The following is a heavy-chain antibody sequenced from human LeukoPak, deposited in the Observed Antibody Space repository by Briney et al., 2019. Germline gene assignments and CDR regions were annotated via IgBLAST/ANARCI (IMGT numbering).Heavy chain of an antibody. Sequence: SQTLSLTCAVSGGSISSGGYSWSWIRQPPGKGLEWIGYIYHSGSTYYNPSLKSRVTISVDRSKNQFSLKLSSVTAADTAVYYCARDRGYYDSPLKGWFDPWGQGTLVTVSS. V-gene: IGHV4-30-2*01. D-gene: IGHD3-22*01. J-gene: IGHJ5*02. CDR1: GGSISSGGYS. CDR3: ARDRGYYDSPLKGWFDP. CDR2: IYHSGST.